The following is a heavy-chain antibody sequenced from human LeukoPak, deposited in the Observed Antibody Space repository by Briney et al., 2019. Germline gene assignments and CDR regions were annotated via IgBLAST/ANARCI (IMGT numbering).Heavy chain of an antibody. CDR3: AKDEEVTGTNLGLILDAFDI. V-gene: IGHV3-7*03. Sequence: PGGSLRLSCAASGFTFSSYWMSWVRQAPGKGLEWVAYIKQDVTEKYYVDSVKGRFSISRDNAKNSLYLQMNSLRAEDTAVYFCAKDEEVTGTNLGLILDAFDIWGQGTMVTVSS. D-gene: IGHD1-20*01. CDR1: GFTFSSYW. CDR2: IKQDVTEK. J-gene: IGHJ3*02.